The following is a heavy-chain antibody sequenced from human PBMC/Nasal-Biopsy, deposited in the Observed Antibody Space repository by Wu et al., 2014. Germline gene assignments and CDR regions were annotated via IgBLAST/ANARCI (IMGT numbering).Heavy chain of an antibody. CDR1: GGPLGIYC. D-gene: IGHD3-16*02. CDR2: ICQSGIT. J-gene: IGHJ3*01. Sequence: TLSLTCNVIGGPLGIYCWSWIRQSPGGGLEWVGEICQSGITKYNRSLKGRVTISIDAYKTQITLTVRSVTAADTAVYYCATLAPYSGDVGYRNAFDVWGQGTTVTVSS. V-gene: IGHV4-34*01. CDR3: ATLAPYSGDVGYRNAFDV.